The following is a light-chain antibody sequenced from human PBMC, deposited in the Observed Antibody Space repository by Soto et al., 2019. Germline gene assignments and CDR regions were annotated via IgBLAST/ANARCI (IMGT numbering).Light chain of an antibody. CDR2: DVS. CDR1: SSDVGGYKF. J-gene: IGLJ2*01. Sequence: QSALTQPASVSGSPGQSITISCTGASSDVGGYKFVSWYQQHPGKAPKLMIYDVSNRPSGVSNRFSGSKSGNTASLTISGLQAGDEADYYCSSYTSTTTLVVFGGGTKLTVL. CDR3: SSYTSTTTLVV. V-gene: IGLV2-14*01.